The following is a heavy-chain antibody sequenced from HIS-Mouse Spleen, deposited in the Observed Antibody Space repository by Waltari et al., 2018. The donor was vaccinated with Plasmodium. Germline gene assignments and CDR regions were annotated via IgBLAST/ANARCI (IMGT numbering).Heavy chain of an antibody. CDR2: IYYSGRT. J-gene: IGHJ4*02. Sequence: QLQLQESCPGLVKPSETLSLTCTVSGGSISSSSYYWGWIRQPPGKGLEWIGSIYYSGRTYYNPSLKSRVTISVDTSKIQFSLKLSSVTAADTAVYYCARGRGACFDYWGQGTLVTVSS. CDR1: GGSISSSSYY. V-gene: IGHV4-39*07. D-gene: IGHD3-16*01. CDR3: ARGRGACFDY.